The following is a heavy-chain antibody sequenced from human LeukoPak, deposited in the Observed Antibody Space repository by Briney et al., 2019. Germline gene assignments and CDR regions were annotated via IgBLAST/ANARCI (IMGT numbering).Heavy chain of an antibody. V-gene: IGHV3-9*03. D-gene: IGHD5-18*01. Sequence: PGRSLRLSCAASGFTFDDYAMHWVRQAPGKGLEWVSGISWNSGSIGYADSVKGRFTISRDNAKNSLYLQMNSLRAEDVALYYCAKDKGSGYSYGLFDYWGQGTLVTVSS. CDR1: GFTFDDYA. J-gene: IGHJ4*02. CDR2: ISWNSGSI. CDR3: AKDKGSGYSYGLFDY.